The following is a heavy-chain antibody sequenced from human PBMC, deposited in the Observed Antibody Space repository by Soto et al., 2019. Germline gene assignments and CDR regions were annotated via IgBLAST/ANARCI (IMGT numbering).Heavy chain of an antibody. V-gene: IGHV5-51*01. Sequence: PGESLKISCKGSGYSFSENWNGWVRQVPGKGLEWVGIIYHGDSDTRYTPSSQGQVTISVTRSINTAFLQWTRLKASETAINYCARLSGHSGDYYYGRDVWGQGTTVTVSS. CDR1: GYSFSENW. CDR2: IYHGDSDT. D-gene: IGHD3-3*01. J-gene: IGHJ6*02. CDR3: ARLSGHSGDYYYGRDV.